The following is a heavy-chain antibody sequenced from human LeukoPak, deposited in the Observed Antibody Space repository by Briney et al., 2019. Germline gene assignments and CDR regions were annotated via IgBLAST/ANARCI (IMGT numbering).Heavy chain of an antibody. D-gene: IGHD3-3*01. CDR1: GGSFSGYY. V-gene: IGHV4-34*01. CDR3: ARHMAYYDFWSGYPWYFDY. J-gene: IGHJ4*02. CDR2: INHSGST. Sequence: SETLSLTCAVYGGSFSGYYWSWIRQPPGKGLEWIGEINHSGSTNYNPSLKSRVTISVDTSKNQFSLKLSSVTAADTAVYYCARHMAYYDFWSGYPWYFDYWGQGTLVTVSS.